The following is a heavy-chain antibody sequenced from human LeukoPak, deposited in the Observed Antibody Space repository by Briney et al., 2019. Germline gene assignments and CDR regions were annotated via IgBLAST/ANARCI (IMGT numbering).Heavy chain of an antibody. CDR2: ISSSSSYT. D-gene: IGHD3-9*01. CDR3: AREGKRRYYDILTGYPDAFDI. Sequence: GGSLRLSCAASGFTFSDYYMSWIRQAPGKGLEWVSYISSSSSYTNYADSVKGRFTISRDNAKNSLYLQMNSLRAEDTAVYYCAREGKRRYYDILTGYPDAFDIWGQGTVVTVSS. V-gene: IGHV3-11*06. J-gene: IGHJ3*02. CDR1: GFTFSDYY.